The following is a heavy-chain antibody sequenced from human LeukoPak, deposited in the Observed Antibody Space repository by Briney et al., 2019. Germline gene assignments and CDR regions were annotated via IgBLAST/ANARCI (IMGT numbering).Heavy chain of an antibody. D-gene: IGHD5-24*01. CDR3: ARVEMATTIDY. CDR1: GGSISSYY. Sequence: SETLSLTCTVSGGSISSYYWSWIRQPAGKGLEWIGRIYTSGSTNYNPPLKGRVTMSVDTSKNQFSLKLSSVTAADTAVYYCARVEMATTIDYWGQGTLVTVSS. J-gene: IGHJ4*02. V-gene: IGHV4-4*07. CDR2: IYTSGST.